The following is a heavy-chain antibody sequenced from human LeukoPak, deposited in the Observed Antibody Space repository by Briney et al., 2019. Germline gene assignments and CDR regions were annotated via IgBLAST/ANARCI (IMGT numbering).Heavy chain of an antibody. CDR1: GFTFSDYY. D-gene: IGHD5-24*01. J-gene: IGHJ4*02. CDR3: ARVGRRIRWLQLPPYFDY. CDR2: ISSSGSTI. V-gene: IGHV3-11*01. Sequence: KTGGSLRLSCAASGFTFSDYYMSWIRQAPGKGLEWVSYISSSGSTIYYADSVKGRFTISRDNAKNSLYLQMNSLRAEDTAVYYCARVGRRIRWLQLPPYFDYWGQGTLVTVSS.